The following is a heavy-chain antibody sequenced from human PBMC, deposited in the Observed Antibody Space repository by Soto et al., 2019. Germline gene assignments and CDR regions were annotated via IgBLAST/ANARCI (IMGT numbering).Heavy chain of an antibody. D-gene: IGHD2-21*02. J-gene: IGHJ3*02. CDR2: IIPKLGSA. CDR3: AGWGQGDNDAFDI. V-gene: IGHV1-69*10. Sequence: SVKVSCKASGGGNLRDYRTTWVRRAPGQGLEWMGGIIPKLGSANYAQNFQGRVTVTADKSTSTAYMELRSLRSDDTAVYYCAGWGQGDNDAFDIWGQGTIVTVSS. CDR1: GGGNLRDYR.